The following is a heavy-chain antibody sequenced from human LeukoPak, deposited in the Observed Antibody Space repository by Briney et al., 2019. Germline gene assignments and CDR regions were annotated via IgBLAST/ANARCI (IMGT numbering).Heavy chain of an antibody. CDR1: GFTFDDYA. CDR3: AKDSFYSSGWLFDY. CDR2: ISWNRGSI. D-gene: IGHD6-19*01. Sequence: GRSLRLSCAASGFTFDDYAMHWVRQAPGKGLEWVSGISWNRGSIGYAASVKGRFPISRDNAKSSLYLQMSTLRAEDTALYYCAKDSFYSSGWLFDYWGQGTLVTVSS. V-gene: IGHV3-9*01. J-gene: IGHJ4*02.